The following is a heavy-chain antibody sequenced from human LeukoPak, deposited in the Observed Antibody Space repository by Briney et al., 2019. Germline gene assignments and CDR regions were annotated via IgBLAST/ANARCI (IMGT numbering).Heavy chain of an antibody. V-gene: IGHV1-18*01. J-gene: IGHJ4*02. CDR3: ARDLLKSGYGPYDY. Sequence: ASVKVSCKASGYTFTSYGISWVRQAPGQGLEWMGWISAYNGNTNYAQKLQGRVTMTTDTSTSTAYMELRSLRSDDTAVCYCARDLLKSGYGPYDYWGQGTLVTVPS. D-gene: IGHD5-12*01. CDR1: GYTFTSYG. CDR2: ISAYNGNT.